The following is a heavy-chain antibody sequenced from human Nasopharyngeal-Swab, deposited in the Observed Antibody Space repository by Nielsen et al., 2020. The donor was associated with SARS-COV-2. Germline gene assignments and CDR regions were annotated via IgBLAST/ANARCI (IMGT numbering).Heavy chain of an antibody. CDR2: LYTSGSTTFKPPP. Sequence: SETLSLTCTVSGDSINNHYWSWIRQPAGKGLQWIGRLYTSGSTTFKPPPNYNPSLKSRVSMSLDTSKNQFSLRLTSVTAADTAVYYCARDGGTWFDPWGQGTLVTVSP. CDR1: GDSINNHY. D-gene: IGHD3-16*01. J-gene: IGHJ5*02. CDR3: ARDGGTWFDP. V-gene: IGHV4-4*07.